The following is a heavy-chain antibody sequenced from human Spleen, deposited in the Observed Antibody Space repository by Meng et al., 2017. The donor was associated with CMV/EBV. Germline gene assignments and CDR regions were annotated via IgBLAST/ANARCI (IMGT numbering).Heavy chain of an antibody. J-gene: IGHJ4*02. CDR2: ISAYNGNT. V-gene: IGHV1-18*04. D-gene: IGHD3-3*01. CDR1: GYTSSRYD. CDR3: ARDGLLEWLKDY. Sequence: APLVQLGIRAMKHRLPGHVSCKASGYTSSRYDISWVRQATGQWLEWMGGISAYNGNTNYAQKLQGRVTMTTATSTSTAYMELRSLRSDDTAVYYCARDGLLEWLKDYWGQGTLVTVSS.